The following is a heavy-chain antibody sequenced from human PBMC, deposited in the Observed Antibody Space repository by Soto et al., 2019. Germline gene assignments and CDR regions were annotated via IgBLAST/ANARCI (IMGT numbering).Heavy chain of an antibody. CDR1: GLTFSNYY. CDR2: VNEDGSEK. V-gene: IGHV3-7*01. J-gene: IGHJ4*02. Sequence: EVQLVESGGGLVQPGGSLRLSCAASGLTFSNYYMSWVHQAQGKGLEWVANVNEDGSEKYYVDSVKGRFTVSRDNARNSLYLQMNSLRAEEAAVYYCAKWEGDGSDYWGQGTLVTVSS. D-gene: IGHD1-26*01. CDR3: AKWEGDGSDY.